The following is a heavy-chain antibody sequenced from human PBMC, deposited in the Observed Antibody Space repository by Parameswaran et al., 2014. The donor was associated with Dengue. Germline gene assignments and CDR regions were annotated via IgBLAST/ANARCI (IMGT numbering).Heavy chain of an antibody. CDR3: AKYSLSQRSSFDH. CDR2: VSGSGGDT. J-gene: IGHJ4*02. V-gene: IGHV3-23*01. D-gene: IGHD1-26*01. Sequence: RWIRQPQGRGWSGVSSVSGSGGDTYYADSVKGRFTVSRDNSKNTLYLQMNSLRAEDTAVYYCAKYSLSQRSSFDHWGQGNPGHRLL.